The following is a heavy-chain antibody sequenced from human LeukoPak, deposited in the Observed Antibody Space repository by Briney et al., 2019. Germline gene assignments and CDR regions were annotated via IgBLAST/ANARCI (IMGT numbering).Heavy chain of an antibody. CDR2: INWNGGSS. D-gene: IGHD1-26*01. CDR3: APSPGDSVDY. CDR1: GFTFDDYG. V-gene: IGHV3-20*04. J-gene: IGHJ4*02. Sequence: GGSLRLSCAASGFTFDDYGMSWVRQAPGEGLEWVAGINWNGGSSDYVDSVRGRFTISRDNAKKSLYLQINSLRVEDTALYYCAPSPGDSVDYWGQGIPVTVSS.